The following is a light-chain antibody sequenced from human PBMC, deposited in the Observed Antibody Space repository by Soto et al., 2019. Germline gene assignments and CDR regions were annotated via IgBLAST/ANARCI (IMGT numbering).Light chain of an antibody. CDR1: QSISNW. J-gene: IGKJ2*01. CDR3: QRYNDCPYV. CDR2: KAI. Sequence: DIQMTQSPSTLSASVGDRVTITCRASQSISNWLAWYQQKPGKAPKLLIYKAINLQSGVPSRFSGSGSGTEFRLTISSLQPDDFATYYCQRYNDCPYVFGQGTKL. V-gene: IGKV1-5*03.